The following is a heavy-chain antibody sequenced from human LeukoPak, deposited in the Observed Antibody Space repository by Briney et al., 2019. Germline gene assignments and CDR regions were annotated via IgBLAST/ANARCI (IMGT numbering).Heavy chain of an antibody. Sequence: GRSLRLSCAASGFTFSSYAMHWVRQAPGKGLEWVAVISYDGSNKYYADSVKGRFTISRDNSKNTLYLQMNSLRAEDTAVYYCAKAPARFGELFAPCDYWGQGTLVTVSS. CDR3: AKAPARFGELFAPCDY. V-gene: IGHV3-30-3*01. D-gene: IGHD3-10*01. CDR1: GFTFSSYA. CDR2: ISYDGSNK. J-gene: IGHJ4*02.